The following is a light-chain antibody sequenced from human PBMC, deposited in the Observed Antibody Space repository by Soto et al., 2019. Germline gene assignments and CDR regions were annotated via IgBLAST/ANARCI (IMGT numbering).Light chain of an antibody. J-gene: IGLJ2*01. CDR2: EVS. Sequence: QSALTQPASVSGSPGQSVTISCTGSNSDIGGYNYVSWYQQHPGKAPKLMIYEVSNRPSGVSSRFSGSKSGNTASLTISGLQAGDEADYYCSSYTRSSTLVVFGGGTKVTVL. CDR1: NSDIGGYNY. CDR3: SSYTRSSTLVV. V-gene: IGLV2-14*01.